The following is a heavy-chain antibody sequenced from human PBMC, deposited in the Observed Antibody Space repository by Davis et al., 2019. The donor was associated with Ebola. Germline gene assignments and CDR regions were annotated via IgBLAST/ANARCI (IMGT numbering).Heavy chain of an antibody. CDR3: ARRGTSSWYAGWFDP. D-gene: IGHD6-13*01. CDR2: IYYSGST. J-gene: IGHJ5*02. Sequence: ESLKISCAASGFTVSSNYMSWIRQPPGKGLEWIGYIYYSGSTNYNPSLKSRVTISVDTSKNQFSLKLSSVTAADTAMYYCARRGTSSWYAGWFDPWGQGTLVTVSS. V-gene: IGHV4-59*08. CDR1: GFTVSSNY.